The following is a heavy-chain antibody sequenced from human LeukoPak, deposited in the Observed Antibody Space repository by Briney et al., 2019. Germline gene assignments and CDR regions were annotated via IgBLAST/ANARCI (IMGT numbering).Heavy chain of an antibody. CDR3: ARDHALRYFDWSNYNWFDP. CDR1: GFTLSSYW. Sequence: GGSLRLSCAASGFTLSSYWMHWVRQAPGKGLVWVSRINSDGSDTIYGDSVKGRFTISRDNAKNTLYLQMDSLRAEDTAVYCCARDHALRYFDWSNYNWFDPWGQGTLVTVSS. J-gene: IGHJ5*02. D-gene: IGHD3-9*01. CDR2: INSDGSDT. V-gene: IGHV3-74*01.